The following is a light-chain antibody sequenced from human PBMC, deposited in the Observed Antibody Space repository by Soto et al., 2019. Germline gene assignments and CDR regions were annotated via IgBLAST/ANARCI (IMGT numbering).Light chain of an antibody. V-gene: IGLV2-14*01. CDR1: SNDIGSYNY. CDR2: DVS. J-gene: IGLJ2*01. Sequence: QSALTQPASVSGSPGQSITFSCTGTSNDIGSYNYVSWYQQHPGKAPKLMIFDVSNRPSGVSYRFSGSKSGNTASLTISGLQAEDEADYYCSSYTSSSTLLFGGGTKLTVL. CDR3: SSYTSSSTLL.